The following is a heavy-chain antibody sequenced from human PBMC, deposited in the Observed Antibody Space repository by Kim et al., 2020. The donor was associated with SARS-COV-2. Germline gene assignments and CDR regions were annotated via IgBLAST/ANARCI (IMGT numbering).Heavy chain of an antibody. V-gene: IGHV3-23*01. CDR1: GFTFSSYA. Sequence: GGSLRLSCAASGFTFSSYAMSWVRQAPGKGLEWVSAISGSGGSTYYADSVKGRFTISRDNSKNTLYLQMNSLRAEDTAVYYCAKDGHAMVRGLHPIDYWGQGTLVTVSS. J-gene: IGHJ4*02. CDR3: AKDGHAMVRGLHPIDY. D-gene: IGHD3-10*01. CDR2: ISGSGGST.